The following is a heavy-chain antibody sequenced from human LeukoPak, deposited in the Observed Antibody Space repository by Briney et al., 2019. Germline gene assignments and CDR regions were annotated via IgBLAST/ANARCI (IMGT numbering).Heavy chain of an antibody. CDR2: ISGSGGST. J-gene: IGHJ4*02. CDR1: GFTFSSYA. Sequence: PGGSLRLSCAASGFTFSSYAMSWVRHALGKGLEWVSAISGSGGSTYYADSVKGRFTISRDNSKNTLYLQMNSLRAEDTAVYYCAKRSRGYYYDSSGHFDYWGQGTLVTVSS. V-gene: IGHV3-23*01. CDR3: AKRSRGYYYDSSGHFDY. D-gene: IGHD3-22*01.